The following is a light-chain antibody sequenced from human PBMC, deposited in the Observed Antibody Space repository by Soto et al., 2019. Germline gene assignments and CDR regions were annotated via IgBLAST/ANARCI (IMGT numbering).Light chain of an antibody. CDR1: QSISNY. J-gene: IGKJ1*01. CDR3: QQSYSNRT. CDR2: AAS. Sequence: DIQMTQSPSSLSASVGDRVTITCRASQSISNYLNWYQHKPGKAPKLLIYAASNLESGVPSRFSGSGSGTGFTLTISSLQPEDFASYYCQQSYSNRTFGQGTKVDIK. V-gene: IGKV1-39*01.